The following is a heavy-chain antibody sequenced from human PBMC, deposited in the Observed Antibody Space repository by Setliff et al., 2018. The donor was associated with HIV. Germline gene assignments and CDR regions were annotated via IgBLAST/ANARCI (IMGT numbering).Heavy chain of an antibody. Sequence: VASVKVSCKASGYIFSTSGISWVRQAPGQGLEWMGWINIKNDNTNYEEKLQGRVTMTTDTSTSTAYMELRSLRSDDTAVYYCARDAPGNTEAAPDYWGQGTLVTVSS. CDR2: INIKNDNT. CDR3: ARDAPGNTEAAPDY. D-gene: IGHD6-6*01. CDR1: GYIFSTSG. J-gene: IGHJ4*02. V-gene: IGHV1-18*01.